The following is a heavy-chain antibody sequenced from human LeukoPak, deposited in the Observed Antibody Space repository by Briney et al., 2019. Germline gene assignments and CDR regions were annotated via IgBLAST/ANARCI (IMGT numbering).Heavy chain of an antibody. D-gene: IGHD6-13*01. CDR3: ARDIAAAGLFLDY. CDR2: ISYSGNTI. CDR1: GFAFSDYY. V-gene: IGHV3-11*01. J-gene: IGHJ4*02. Sequence: GGSLRLSCAASGFAFSDYYMSWIRQAPGKGLEGVPYISYSGNTIYYADSVKGRFTISRDDAKNLLYLQMNSLRAEDTAVYYCARDIAAAGLFLDYWGQGTLVTVSS.